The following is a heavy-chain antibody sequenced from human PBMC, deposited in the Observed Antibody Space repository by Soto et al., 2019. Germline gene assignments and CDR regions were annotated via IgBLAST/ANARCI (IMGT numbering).Heavy chain of an antibody. CDR3: AADSRQGRFLEWLSAFDI. J-gene: IGHJ3*02. CDR1: GFTFTSSA. Sequence: SVKVSCKASGFTFTSSAVQWVRQARGQRLEWIGWIVVGSGNTNYTQKFQERVTITRDMSTSTAYMELSSLRSEDTAVYYCAADSRQGRFLEWLSAFDIWGQGTMVTVSS. V-gene: IGHV1-58*01. D-gene: IGHD3-3*01. CDR2: IVVGSGNT.